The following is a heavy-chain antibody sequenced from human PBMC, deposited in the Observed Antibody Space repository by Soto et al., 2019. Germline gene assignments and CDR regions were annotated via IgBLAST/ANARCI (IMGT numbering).Heavy chain of an antibody. CDR1: GFTFSSYA. CDR3: ARVPPTPVVPAAIESYFVY. D-gene: IGHD2-2*02. CDR2: ISYDGSNK. V-gene: IGHV3-30-3*01. J-gene: IGHJ4*02. Sequence: GGSLRLSCAASGFTFSSYAMHWVRQAPGKGLEWVAVISYDGSNKYYADSVKGRFTISRDNSKNTLYLQMNSLRAEDTAVYYCARVPPTPVVPAAIESYFVYWGQGTLVTVSS.